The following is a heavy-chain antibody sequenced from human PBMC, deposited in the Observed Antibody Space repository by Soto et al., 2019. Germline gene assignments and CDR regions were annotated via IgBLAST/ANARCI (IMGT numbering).Heavy chain of an antibody. V-gene: IGHV3-23*01. CDR3: AKDHDYVWGSYRPDDAFDI. D-gene: IGHD3-16*02. Sequence: EVQLLESGGGLVQPGGSLRLSCAASGFTFSSYAMSWVRQAPGKGLEWVSAISGSGGSTYYADSVKGRFTISRDNSKNTLYLQTNSLRAEDTAVYYCAKDHDYVWGSYRPDDAFDIWGQGTMVTVSS. J-gene: IGHJ3*02. CDR2: ISGSGGST. CDR1: GFTFSSYA.